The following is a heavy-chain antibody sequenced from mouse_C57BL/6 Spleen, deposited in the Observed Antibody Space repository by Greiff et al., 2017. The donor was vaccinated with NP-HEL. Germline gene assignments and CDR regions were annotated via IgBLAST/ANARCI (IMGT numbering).Heavy chain of an antibody. Sequence: EVKLQQSGPELVKPGASVKISCKASGYTFTDYYMNWVKQSHGKSLEWIGDINPNNGGTSYNQKFKGKATLTVDKSSSTAYMELRSLTSEDSAVYYCARLGLNYYAMDYWGQGTSVTVSS. D-gene: IGHD2-2*01. CDR3: ARLGLNYYAMDY. V-gene: IGHV1-26*01. CDR2: INPNNGGT. J-gene: IGHJ4*01. CDR1: GYTFTDYY.